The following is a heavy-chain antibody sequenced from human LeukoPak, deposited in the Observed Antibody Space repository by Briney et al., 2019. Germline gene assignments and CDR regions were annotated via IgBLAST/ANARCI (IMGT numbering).Heavy chain of an antibody. D-gene: IGHD1-1*01. CDR2: ISNSGST. V-gene: IGHV4-59*01. CDR3: VRLQPNTGEWAFDI. Sequence: PSETLSLTCTVSGGSISSYYWSWIRQPPGEALEWIGYISNSGSTNYNPSLKSRVTISVDTSKNQLSLKLSYVTAADTAVYHCVRLQPNTGEWAFDIWGQGTLVSVSS. CDR1: GGSISSYY. J-gene: IGHJ3*02.